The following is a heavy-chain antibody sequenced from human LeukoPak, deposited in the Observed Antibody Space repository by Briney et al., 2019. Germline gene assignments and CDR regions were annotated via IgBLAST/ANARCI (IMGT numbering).Heavy chain of an antibody. CDR2: IYYSGGT. D-gene: IGHD3-22*01. J-gene: IGHJ4*02. CDR3: VRGGYYDSRVVY. Sequence: SETLSLTCTVSGGSLSSYYWSWIRQPPGKKQEWIGYIYYSGGTSYTPSLNSRVTISVDTSKNQFSLKLSSVTAADTAVYYCVRGGYYDSRVVYWGQGTLVTVSS. CDR1: GGSLSSYY. V-gene: IGHV4-59*01.